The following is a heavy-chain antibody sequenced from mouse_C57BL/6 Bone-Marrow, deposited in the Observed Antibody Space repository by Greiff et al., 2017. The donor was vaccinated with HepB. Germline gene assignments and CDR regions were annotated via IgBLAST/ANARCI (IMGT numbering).Heavy chain of an antibody. CDR1: GYTFTSYT. CDR2: INPSSGYN. Sequence: VQLQQSGAELARPGASVKMSCKASGYTFTSYTMHWVKQRPGQGLEWIGYINPSSGYNKYNQKFKDKATLTADKSSSTAYMQLSSLTSEDSAVYYCARSPLYYYAMDYWGQGTSVTVSS. V-gene: IGHV1-4*01. J-gene: IGHJ4*01. CDR3: ARSPLYYYAMDY. D-gene: IGHD6-1*01.